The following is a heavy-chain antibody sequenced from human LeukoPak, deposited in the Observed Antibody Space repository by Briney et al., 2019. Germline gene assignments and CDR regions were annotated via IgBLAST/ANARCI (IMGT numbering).Heavy chain of an antibody. V-gene: IGHV3-23*01. CDR3: TKDRREGYPRDSYDV. CDR2: IKNTGSTT. CDR1: GFTFSSYG. D-gene: IGHD5-24*01. Sequence: EGSLRLSCEASGFTFSSYGMSWVRQAPGKGLEWVSSIKNTGSTTYYGDAVKGRFTISRDNSDNILYLQMNSLRAEDSALYYCTKDRREGYPRDSYDVWGQGTAVTVSS. J-gene: IGHJ3*01.